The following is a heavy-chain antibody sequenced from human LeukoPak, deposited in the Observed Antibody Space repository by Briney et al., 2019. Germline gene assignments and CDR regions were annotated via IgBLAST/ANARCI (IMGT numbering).Heavy chain of an antibody. Sequence: SGGSLRLSCAASGFTFSTYSMSWVRQAAGKGLEWVSYISSGSGTIYYADSVKGRFTISRDNAKNSLYLQMNSLRAEDTAVYYCARDYYSDYWGQGTLVTVSS. D-gene: IGHD3-10*01. CDR1: GFTFSTYS. V-gene: IGHV3-48*01. CDR2: ISSGSGTI. CDR3: ARDYYSDY. J-gene: IGHJ4*02.